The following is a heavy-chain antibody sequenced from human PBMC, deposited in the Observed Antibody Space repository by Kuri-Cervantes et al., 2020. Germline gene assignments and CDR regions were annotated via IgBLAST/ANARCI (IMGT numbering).Heavy chain of an antibody. Sequence: GESLKISCAASGFTFSDYYMSWIRQAPGKGLEWVSSISSSSSYIYYADSVKGRFTISRDNSKNTLYLQMNSLRAEDTAVYYCARSTTYYDILTGYYHSPHDAFDIWGQGTMVTVSS. CDR2: ISSSSSYI. V-gene: IGHV3-11*06. CDR3: ARSTTYYDILTGYYHSPHDAFDI. J-gene: IGHJ3*02. D-gene: IGHD3-9*01. CDR1: GFTFSDYY.